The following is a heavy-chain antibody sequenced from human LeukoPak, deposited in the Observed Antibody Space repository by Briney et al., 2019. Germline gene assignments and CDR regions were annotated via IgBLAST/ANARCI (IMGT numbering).Heavy chain of an antibody. CDR1: GFTFRSYS. D-gene: IGHD1-1*01. J-gene: IGHJ3*02. CDR3: AREPPYNSDAFDI. V-gene: IGHV3-48*01. Sequence: GGSLRLSCAASGFTFRSYSMNWVRQAPGKGLEWVSYINSGSTSTLYADSVKGRFTISRDNAKYSLYLQMNSLRAEDTAVYYCAREPPYNSDAFDIWGQGTMVTVSS. CDR2: INSGSTST.